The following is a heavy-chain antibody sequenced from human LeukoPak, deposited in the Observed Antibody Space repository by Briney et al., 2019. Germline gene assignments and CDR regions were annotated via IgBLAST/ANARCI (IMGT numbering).Heavy chain of an antibody. V-gene: IGHV1-18*01. CDR1: GYTFTNYG. CDR3: ARNKGIVVVPAAIETFDY. D-gene: IGHD2-2*01. CDR2: ISANNGNR. Sequence: GALVKVSCKASGYTFTNYGISWVRQAPGQGLERMGWISANNGNRNYALKLQDRVSMTTDTSTSTAYMELRSLRSDDTAVYYCARNKGIVVVPAAIETFDYWGQGTLVTVSS. J-gene: IGHJ4*02.